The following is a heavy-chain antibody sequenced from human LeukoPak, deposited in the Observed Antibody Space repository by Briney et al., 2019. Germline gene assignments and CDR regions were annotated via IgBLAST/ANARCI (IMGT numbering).Heavy chain of an antibody. J-gene: IGHJ4*02. CDR3: GVNSDY. D-gene: IGHD4-23*01. V-gene: IGHV3-53*01. CDR1: GFTVSSNY. CDR2: IYSGGSI. Sequence: GGSLRLSCAASGFTVSSNYMSWVRQAPGKGLEWVSVIYSGGSIYYADSVKGRLTISRDNSKSTLYLQMNSLRAEDTAVYYCGVNSDYWGQGTLVTVSS.